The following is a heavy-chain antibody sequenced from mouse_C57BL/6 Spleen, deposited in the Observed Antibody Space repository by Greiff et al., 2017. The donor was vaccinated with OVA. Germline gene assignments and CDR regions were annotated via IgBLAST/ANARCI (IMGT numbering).Heavy chain of an antibody. J-gene: IGHJ4*01. CDR2: ISSGSSTI. D-gene: IGHD2-3*01. V-gene: IGHV5-17*01. Sequence: EVKLMESGGGLVKPGGSLKLSCAASGFTFSDYGMHWVRQAPEKGLEWVAYISSGSSTIYYADTVKGRFTISRDNAKNTLFLQMTSLRSEDTAMYYCANGYYGPDYYYAMDYWGQGTSVTVSS. CDR3: ANGYYGPDYYYAMDY. CDR1: GFTFSDYG.